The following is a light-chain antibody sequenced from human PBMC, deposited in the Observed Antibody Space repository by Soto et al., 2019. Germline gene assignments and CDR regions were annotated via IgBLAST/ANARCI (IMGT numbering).Light chain of an antibody. J-gene: IGKJ4*01. V-gene: IGKV1-12*01. Sequence: DIQMTQSPSSVSASVGDRVTITCRASQGISSWLAWYQRKPGKAPKLLIYAASSLQSGVPSRFSGSGSGTDFTLTISSLQPEDFATYYCQQANSLPLTFGGGTKVDIK. CDR1: QGISSW. CDR2: AAS. CDR3: QQANSLPLT.